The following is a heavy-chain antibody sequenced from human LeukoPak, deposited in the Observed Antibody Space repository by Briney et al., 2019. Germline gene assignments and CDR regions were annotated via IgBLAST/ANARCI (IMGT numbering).Heavy chain of an antibody. CDR3: AKEAAGADFDY. Sequence: GGALRLSCAASGFTFINYWMHWVRQAPGKGLVWVSRINGVGTTISYADSVKGRFTISRDNAKNTLYLQMNSLRAEDTAVYYCAKEAAGADFDYWGQGTLVTVSP. D-gene: IGHD6-13*01. CDR1: GFTFINYW. J-gene: IGHJ4*02. CDR2: INGVGTTI. V-gene: IGHV3-74*01.